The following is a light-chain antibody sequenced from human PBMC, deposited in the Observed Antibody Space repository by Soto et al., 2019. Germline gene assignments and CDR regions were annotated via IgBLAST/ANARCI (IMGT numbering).Light chain of an antibody. Sequence: QAVVTQPPSGSGTPGQRVTISCSGSSSNIGSNNVNWYQQLPGTAPKLLIYNNDERPSGVPDRFSGSKSGTSASLAISWLQSEDEADYYCASWDVSLDGVVFGGGTKVTVL. V-gene: IGLV1-44*01. CDR3: ASWDVSLDGVV. CDR1: SSNIGSNN. J-gene: IGLJ2*01. CDR2: NND.